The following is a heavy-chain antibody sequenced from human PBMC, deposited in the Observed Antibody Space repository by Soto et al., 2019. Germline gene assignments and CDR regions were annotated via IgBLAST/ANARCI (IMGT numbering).Heavy chain of an antibody. V-gene: IGHV1-2*02. CDR3: AREGTYYDFWSGYYTPYYYGMDV. CDR1: GYTFTGYY. D-gene: IGHD3-3*01. Sequence: GASLKVSCKASGYTFTGYYMHWVRQAPGQGLEWMGWINPNSGGTNYAQKFQGRVTMTRDTSISTAYMELSRLRSDDTAVYYCAREGTYYDFWSGYYTPYYYGMDVWGQGTTVTVSS. CDR2: INPNSGGT. J-gene: IGHJ6*02.